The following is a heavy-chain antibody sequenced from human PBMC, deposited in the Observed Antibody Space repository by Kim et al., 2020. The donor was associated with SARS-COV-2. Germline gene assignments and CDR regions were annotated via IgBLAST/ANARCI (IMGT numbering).Heavy chain of an antibody. CDR2: IYHSGST. CDR1: GGSISSSNW. V-gene: IGHV4-4*02. CDR3: ARTTTAMVNWRVVNWFDP. J-gene: IGHJ5*02. D-gene: IGHD5-18*01. Sequence: SETLSLTCAVSGGSISSSNWWSWVRQPPGKGLEWIGEIYHSGSTNYNPSLKSRVTISVDKSKNQFSLKLSSVTAADTAVYYCARTTTAMVNWRVVNWFDPWGQGTLVTVSS.